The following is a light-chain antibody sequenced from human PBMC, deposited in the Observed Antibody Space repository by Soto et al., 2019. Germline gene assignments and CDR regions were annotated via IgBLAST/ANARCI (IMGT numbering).Light chain of an antibody. J-gene: IGLJ1*01. Sequence: QSVLTQPASVSGSPGQSITISCTGTSSDIGTYTYVSWYQHHPGKAPKVVIFEVSNRPSGVSNRFSGSKSGNTASLTISGLQAEDESDYFCSSYSSNTKSYVFGPGTKLTVL. V-gene: IGLV2-14*01. CDR1: SSDIGTYTY. CDR2: EVS. CDR3: SSYSSNTKSYV.